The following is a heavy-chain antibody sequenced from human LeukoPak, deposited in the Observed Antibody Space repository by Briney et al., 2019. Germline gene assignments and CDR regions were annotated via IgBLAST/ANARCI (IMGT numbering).Heavy chain of an antibody. D-gene: IGHD5-18*01. CDR1: TFTFTPGW. Sequence: GGSLRLSCEASTFTFTPGWMSWVRQAPGKGLEWVAMMKRDGGEKHYVDSVRGRFTISRDNAKNSLYLQMDSLRDEDTAVYYCASLDTAHPTGVHWGQGTLVTVSS. V-gene: IGHV3-7*01. J-gene: IGHJ4*02. CDR3: ASLDTAHPTGVH. CDR2: MKRDGGEK.